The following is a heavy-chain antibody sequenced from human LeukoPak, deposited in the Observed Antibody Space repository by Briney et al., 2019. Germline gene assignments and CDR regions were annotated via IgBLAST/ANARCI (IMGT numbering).Heavy chain of an antibody. V-gene: IGHV3-15*01. J-gene: IGHJ4*02. CDR3: ATEGYSYGYHSFDY. CDR2: IKSKTDGGTT. D-gene: IGHD5-18*01. Sequence: GGSLRLSCAASGFTLSNAWMTWVRQAPGKGLEWVGRIKSKTDGGTTHYAAPVKGRFTISRDDSKNTLYLQMNSLQTEDTAVYYCATEGYSYGYHSFDYWSQGTLVTVSS. CDR1: GFTLSNAW.